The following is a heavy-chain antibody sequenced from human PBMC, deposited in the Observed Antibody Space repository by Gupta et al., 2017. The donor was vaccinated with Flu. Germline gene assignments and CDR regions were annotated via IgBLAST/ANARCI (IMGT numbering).Heavy chain of an antibody. CDR3: ARQRRGNRVYYYYYMDV. CDR2: INHSGST. J-gene: IGHJ6*03. Sequence: QVQLQQWGAGLLKPSETLSLTCAVYGGSFSGYYWSWIRQPPGKGLEWIGEINHSGSTNYNPSLKSRVTISVDTSKNQFSLKLSSVTAADTAVYYCARQRRGNRVYYYYYMDVWGKGTTVTVSS. CDR1: GGSFSGYY. V-gene: IGHV4-34*01. D-gene: IGHD1-14*01.